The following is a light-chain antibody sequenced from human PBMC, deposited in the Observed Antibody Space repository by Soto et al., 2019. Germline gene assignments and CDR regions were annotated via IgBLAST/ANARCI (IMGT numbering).Light chain of an antibody. Sequence: IQMTQSPSSVSASVGDRVTITCRASQGISNWLAWYQQKPGKAPKLLIYAASSLQSGVPSRFSGSGFGTDFTLTISSLQPEDFATYYCQQANSFPLTFGGGTKVDIK. CDR2: AAS. CDR3: QQANSFPLT. V-gene: IGKV1-12*01. CDR1: QGISNW. J-gene: IGKJ4*01.